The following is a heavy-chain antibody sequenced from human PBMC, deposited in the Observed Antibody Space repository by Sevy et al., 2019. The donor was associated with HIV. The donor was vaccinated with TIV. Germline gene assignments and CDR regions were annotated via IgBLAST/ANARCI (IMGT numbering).Heavy chain of an antibody. V-gene: IGHV1-69*13. CDR2: IIPIFGTA. CDR1: GGTFSSYA. Sequence: ASVKVSCKASGGTFSSYAISWVRQAPGQGLEWMGGIIPIFGTANYAQKFQGRVTITADESTSTAYMELSSLRSEDTAVYYCARGLHTIFGVVIGPSDYYYGMDVWGQGTTVTVSS. J-gene: IGHJ6*02. D-gene: IGHD3-3*01. CDR3: ARGLHTIFGVVIGPSDYYYGMDV.